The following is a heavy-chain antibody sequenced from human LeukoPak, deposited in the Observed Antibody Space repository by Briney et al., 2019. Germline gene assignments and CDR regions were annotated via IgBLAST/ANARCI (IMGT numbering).Heavy chain of an antibody. CDR3: AKSEGSYLTRELDY. CDR2: ISWNSGSI. Sequence: AGGSLRLSCAASGFTFDDYAMHWVRQAPGKGLEWVSGISWNSGSIGYADSVKGRFTISRDNAKNSLYLQMNSLRAEDTALYYCAKSEGSYLTRELDYWGQGTLVTASS. CDR1: GFTFDDYA. D-gene: IGHD5-18*01. J-gene: IGHJ4*02. V-gene: IGHV3-9*01.